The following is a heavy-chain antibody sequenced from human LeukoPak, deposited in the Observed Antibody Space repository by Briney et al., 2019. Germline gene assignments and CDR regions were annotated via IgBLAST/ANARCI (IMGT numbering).Heavy chain of an antibody. CDR2: ISVNSGDT. V-gene: IGHV1-18*01. Sequence: ASVKVSCKASGYTFTSYDISWVRQAPGQGLEWMGWISVNSGDTNYAQKFQGRVTLTTDTSTGTAYMELRGLRSDDTAVYYCARNLPGLDFWGQGTLVTVSS. J-gene: IGHJ4*02. CDR3: ARNLPGLDF. D-gene: IGHD3-10*01. CDR1: GYTFTSYD.